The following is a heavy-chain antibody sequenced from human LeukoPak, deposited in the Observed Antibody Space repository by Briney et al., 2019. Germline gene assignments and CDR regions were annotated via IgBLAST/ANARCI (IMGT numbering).Heavy chain of an antibody. CDR3: AKGIVDTAMHHNFDY. J-gene: IGHJ4*02. Sequence: GRSLRLSCAASGFTFDDYAMHWVRQAPGKGLEWVSGISWNSGNIGYADSVKGRFTNSRDNAKNSLYLQMNSLRAEDTALYYCAKGIVDTAMHHNFDYWGQGTLVTVSS. CDR1: GFTFDDYA. D-gene: IGHD5-18*01. CDR2: ISWNSGNI. V-gene: IGHV3-9*01.